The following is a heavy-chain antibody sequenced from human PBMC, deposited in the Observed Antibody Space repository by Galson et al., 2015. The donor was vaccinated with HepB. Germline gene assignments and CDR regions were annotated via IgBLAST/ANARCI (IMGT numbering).Heavy chain of an antibody. V-gene: IGHV1-3*04. J-gene: IGHJ6*03. CDR2: VSTGNGNT. CDR1: GYTFSKDL. Sequence: SVKVSCKVSGYTFSKDLMHWVRQAPGQRLEWMGWVSTGNGNTRYSQKFQGRVTITRDTSANTAYMELSSLRSEDTAVYYCAREILGPMDVWGKGTTVTVSS. CDR3: AREILGPMDV. D-gene: IGHD2/OR15-2a*01.